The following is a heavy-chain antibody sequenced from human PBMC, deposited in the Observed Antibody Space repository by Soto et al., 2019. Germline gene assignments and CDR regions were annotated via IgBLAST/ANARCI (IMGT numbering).Heavy chain of an antibody. Sequence: SETLSLTCTVSGGSISTYYWSWFRQSPGKRMEWIGYVHHSWGSSYNPSLQSRVAISLDTSKSQFSLKVTSVTATDTAVYYCARQGFGPLHGLVDVWGQGTTVTVSS. CDR1: GGSISTYY. D-gene: IGHD3-10*01. J-gene: IGHJ6*02. V-gene: IGHV4-59*08. CDR3: ARQGFGPLHGLVDV. CDR2: VHHSWGS.